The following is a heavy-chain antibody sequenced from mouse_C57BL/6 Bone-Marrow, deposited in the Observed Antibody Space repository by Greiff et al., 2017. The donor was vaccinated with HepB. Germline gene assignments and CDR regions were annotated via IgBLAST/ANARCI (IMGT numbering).Heavy chain of an antibody. V-gene: IGHV1-81*01. Sequence: VQLQQSGAELARPGASVKLSCKASGYTFTSYGISWVKQRTGQGLEWIGEIYPRSGNTYYNEKLKGKATLTADKSSSTAYMELRILTSEDSAVYFCARSGYYGSSWYFDVWGTGTTVTVSS. J-gene: IGHJ1*03. D-gene: IGHD1-1*01. CDR3: ARSGYYGSSWYFDV. CDR2: IYPRSGNT. CDR1: GYTFTSYG.